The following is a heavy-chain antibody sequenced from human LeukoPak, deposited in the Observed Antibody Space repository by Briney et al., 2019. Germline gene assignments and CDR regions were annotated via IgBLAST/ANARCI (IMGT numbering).Heavy chain of an antibody. CDR2: IYPDDFDT. CDR1: GYNFTTYW. D-gene: IGHD1-26*01. J-gene: IGHJ6*02. Sequence: GESLKISCKGFGYNFTTYWIGWVRQMPGKGLEWMGIIYPDDFDTRYSPSFQGQVTISADKSISTAYLQWSSLKASDTAMYYCTRRAGAMDAWGQGTTVTVSS. V-gene: IGHV5-51*01. CDR3: TRRAGAMDA.